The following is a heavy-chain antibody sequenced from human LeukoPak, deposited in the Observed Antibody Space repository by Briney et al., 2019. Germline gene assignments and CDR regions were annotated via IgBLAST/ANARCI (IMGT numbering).Heavy chain of an antibody. V-gene: IGHV4-30-4*07. J-gene: IGHJ4*02. D-gene: IGHD3-3*01. CDR1: GGSISSGSYS. CDR2: IYFSGST. CDR3: ARVDTTFGVVIDY. Sequence: PSETLSLTCTVSGGSISSGSYSWSWIRQSPGKGLEWIGYIYFSGSTYYNPSLKSRVTISVDTSKNQFSLKLSSVTAADTAVYYCARVDTTFGVVIDYWGQGTLVTVSS.